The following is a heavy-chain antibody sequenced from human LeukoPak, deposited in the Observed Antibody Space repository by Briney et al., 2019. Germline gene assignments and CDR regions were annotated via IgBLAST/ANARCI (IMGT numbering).Heavy chain of an antibody. Sequence: GASVKVSCKASGYTFTSYAMHWVRQAPGQRLEWMGWINAGNGNTKYSQKFQGRVTITRDTSASTAYMELSSLRSEDTAVYYCARGAPYSGYDIDYWGQGTLVTVSS. V-gene: IGHV1-3*01. CDR1: GYTFTSYA. J-gene: IGHJ4*02. CDR2: INAGNGNT. D-gene: IGHD5-12*01. CDR3: ARGAPYSGYDIDY.